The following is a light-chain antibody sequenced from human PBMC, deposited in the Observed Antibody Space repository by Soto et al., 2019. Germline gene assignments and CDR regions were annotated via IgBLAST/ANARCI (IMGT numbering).Light chain of an antibody. V-gene: IGKV1-5*01. CDR1: QTVNTY. CDR2: AAS. Sequence: DIQMTQSPSSLSSSIGDIVTITCRASQTVNTYLHWYQQKPGKAPKLLIYAASSLQSGVPSRFSGSGSGTEFTLTISSLQPDDFATYYCQHYNSYSEAFGQGTKVDI. CDR3: QHYNSYSEA. J-gene: IGKJ1*01.